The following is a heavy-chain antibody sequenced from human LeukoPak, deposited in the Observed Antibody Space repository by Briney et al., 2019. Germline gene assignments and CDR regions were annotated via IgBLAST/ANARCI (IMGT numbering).Heavy chain of an antibody. CDR1: GLSFSTYG. J-gene: IGHJ5*01. CDR3: AKIEAFDYDTSGRHWLDS. V-gene: IGHV3-30*02. Sequence: GGSLRLSCTASGLSFSTYGMHWVRQAPGKGLEWVSFLRFDATSNYYAESVKGRFTISRDNSKNTLYLQMNRLRTEDTAIYYCAKIEAFDYDTSGRHWLDSWGQGTLVTVSS. D-gene: IGHD3-22*01. CDR2: LRFDATSN.